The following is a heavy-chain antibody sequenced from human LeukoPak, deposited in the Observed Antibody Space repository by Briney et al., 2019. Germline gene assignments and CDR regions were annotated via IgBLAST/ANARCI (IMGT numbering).Heavy chain of an antibody. D-gene: IGHD3-10*01. J-gene: IGHJ5*02. CDR1: GGSTSGGNYY. V-gene: IGHV4-39*02. Sequence: KSSETLSLTCIVSGGSTSGGNYYWGWIRRPPGKGLEWIGGISSSGNTYYNPSLKSRITISVDTSKNHFSLKLSSVTAADTAVYFCAKRRDHITMIRGAPNARLFDPWGQGTLVTVSS. CDR2: ISSSGNT. CDR3: AKRRDHITMIRGAPNARLFDP.